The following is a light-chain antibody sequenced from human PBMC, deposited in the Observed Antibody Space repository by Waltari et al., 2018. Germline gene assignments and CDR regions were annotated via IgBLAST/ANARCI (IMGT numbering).Light chain of an antibody. Sequence: QSALTQPASVSGSPGQSITISCTGTSSDVGGYNFVSWYQQHPGKVPKLIIYDVTNRPAGVSNRFSGSKSRNTASLTISGLQAEDEADYYCSSYTTSSTYVFGTGTKVTVL. V-gene: IGLV2-14*03. CDR2: DVT. J-gene: IGLJ1*01. CDR1: SSDVGGYNF. CDR3: SSYTTSSTYV.